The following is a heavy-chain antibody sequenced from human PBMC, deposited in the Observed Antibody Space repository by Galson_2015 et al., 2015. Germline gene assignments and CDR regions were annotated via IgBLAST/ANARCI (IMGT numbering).Heavy chain of an antibody. V-gene: IGHV3-23*01. CDR1: GFTFSDYA. CDR3: AKDHKWTSKGFGLRIVTDYHYMDV. J-gene: IGHJ6*03. Sequence: SLRLSCAASGFTFSDYAMNWVRQAPGKGLEWVSAISTGGTTYYADSVKGRFSISRDNSKSMLYLQMNSLRAEETAVYYCAKDHKWTSKGFGLRIVTDYHYMDVWGQGTAVIVSS. D-gene: IGHD3-16*01. CDR2: ISTGGTT.